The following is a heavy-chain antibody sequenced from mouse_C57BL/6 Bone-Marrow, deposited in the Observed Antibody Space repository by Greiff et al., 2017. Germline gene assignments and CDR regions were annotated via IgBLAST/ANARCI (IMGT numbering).Heavy chain of an antibody. CDR3: AREGYDYGSSYLYYYARDY. Sequence: QVQLQQPGAELVKPGASVKLSCKASGYTFTSYWMHWVKQRPGQGLEWIGMIHPNSGSTNYNEKFKSKATLTVDKSSSTAYMQLSSLTSEDSAVYYCAREGYDYGSSYLYYYARDYWGQGTSVTVSS. V-gene: IGHV1-64*01. J-gene: IGHJ4*01. D-gene: IGHD1-1*01. CDR2: IHPNSGST. CDR1: GYTFTSYW.